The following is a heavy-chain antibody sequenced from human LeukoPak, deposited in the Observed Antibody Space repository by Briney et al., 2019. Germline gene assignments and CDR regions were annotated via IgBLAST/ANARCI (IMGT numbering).Heavy chain of an antibody. CDR2: ISSGGNTI. V-gene: IGHV3-11*01. Sequence: GGSLRLSCAASGFTFSDYYMSWIRQAPGKGLEWVSYISSGGNTIYYADSVKGRFTISRDNSKNTLYLQMNSLRAEDTAVYYCAKDGGRWFGDDAFDIWGQGTMVTVSS. CDR3: AKDGGRWFGDDAFDI. J-gene: IGHJ3*02. CDR1: GFTFSDYY. D-gene: IGHD3-10*01.